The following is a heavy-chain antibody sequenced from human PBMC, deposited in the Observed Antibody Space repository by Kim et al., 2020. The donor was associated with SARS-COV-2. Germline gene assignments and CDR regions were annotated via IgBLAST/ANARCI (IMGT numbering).Heavy chain of an antibody. CDR1: GGTFSSYA. CDR3: ARDHDSSGYYPHVFDY. Sequence: SVKVSCKASGGTFSSYAISWVRQAPGQGLEWMGGIIPIFGTANYAQKFQGRVTITADESTSTAYMELSSLRSEDTAVYYCARDHDSSGYYPHVFDYWGQGSLGTVSS. CDR2: IIPIFGTA. V-gene: IGHV1-69*13. J-gene: IGHJ4*02. D-gene: IGHD3-22*01.